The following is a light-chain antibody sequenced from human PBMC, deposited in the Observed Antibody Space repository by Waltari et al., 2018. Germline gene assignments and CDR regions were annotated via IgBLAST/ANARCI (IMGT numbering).Light chain of an antibody. CDR3: ISYTSSRNVG. V-gene: IGLV2-14*01. Sequence: QSALTQPASVSGSPGQSITISCPVTSSHVGWYNYVPWYQQHPGKAPKCMIYDVSKRASGVHNRFSCCKTRTTASLNSSGVHAEDEDYYYCISYTSSRNVGFGGGTKLTV. CDR1: SSHVGWYNY. J-gene: IGLJ2*01. CDR2: DVS.